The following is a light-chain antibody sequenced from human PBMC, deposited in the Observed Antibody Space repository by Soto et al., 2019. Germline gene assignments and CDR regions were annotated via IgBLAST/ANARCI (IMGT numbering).Light chain of an antibody. CDR1: QSVSSN. Sequence: EIVLTQSPGTLSLSPGERATLSCRASQSVSSNLVWYQQKPGQAPRLLIYGASNRATGVPARFSGSGSGTDFTLTISSLEPEDFAVYYCRQRSSWPWTFGLGTKVDIK. CDR3: RQRSSWPWT. J-gene: IGKJ1*01. CDR2: GAS. V-gene: IGKV3-11*01.